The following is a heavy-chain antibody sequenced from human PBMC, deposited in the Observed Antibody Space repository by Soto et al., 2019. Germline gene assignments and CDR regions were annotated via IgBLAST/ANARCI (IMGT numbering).Heavy chain of an antibody. CDR1: GFTFSSYW. D-gene: IGHD3-10*01. CDR3: ALGSGSYYNGPEPIDY. Sequence: GGSLRLSCAASGFTFSSYWMSWVRQAPGEGLEWVANIKQDGSEKYYVDSVKGRFTISRDNAKNSLYLQMNSLRAKDTAVYYCALGSGSYYNGPEPIDYWGQGTLVTVSS. V-gene: IGHV3-7*02. J-gene: IGHJ4*02. CDR2: IKQDGSEK.